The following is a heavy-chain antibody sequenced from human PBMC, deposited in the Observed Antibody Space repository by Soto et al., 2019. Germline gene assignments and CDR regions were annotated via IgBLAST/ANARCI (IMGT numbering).Heavy chain of an antibody. V-gene: IGHV3-48*03. CDR3: ASERLCGADCYFFDN. Sequence: VGSLRLSCAASGFTLRNYEMNWVRQAPGKGLEWISKISGSNNNIYYADSVRGRFTISRDNAKNSLYLQMNSLRAEDTVIYYCASERLCGADCYFFDNWGQGTQVTVSS. CDR1: GFTLRNYE. D-gene: IGHD2-21*02. CDR2: ISGSNNNI. J-gene: IGHJ4*02.